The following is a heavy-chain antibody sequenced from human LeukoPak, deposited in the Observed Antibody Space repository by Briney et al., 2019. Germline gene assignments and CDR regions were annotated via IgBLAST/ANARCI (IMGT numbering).Heavy chain of an antibody. Sequence: SETLSLTCTVSGGSISSYYWSWIRQPPGKGLEWIGYIHYTGSTNYNPSLKSRVTISVDTSKNQFSLKLSSVTAADTAVYYGARVLGERYCSTWGQGTLVTVSS. J-gene: IGHJ5*02. CDR2: IHYTGST. CDR3: ARVLGERYCST. CDR1: GGSISSYY. V-gene: IGHV4-59*01. D-gene: IGHD2-15*01.